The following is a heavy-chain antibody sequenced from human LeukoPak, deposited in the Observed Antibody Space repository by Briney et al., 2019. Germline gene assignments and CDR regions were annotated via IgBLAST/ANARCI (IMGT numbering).Heavy chain of an antibody. V-gene: IGHV3-21*01. CDR2: ISSSSSYI. J-gene: IGHJ4*02. CDR3: ARGPPSGYYYFNY. D-gene: IGHD3-22*01. CDR1: GFTFSSYS. Sequence: GGSLRLSCAASGFTFSSYSMNWVRQAPGKGLEWVSSISSSSSYIYYAASVKGRFTISRDNAKNSLFLQMNSLRADDTAVYYCARGPPSGYYYFNYWGQGTLVTVSS.